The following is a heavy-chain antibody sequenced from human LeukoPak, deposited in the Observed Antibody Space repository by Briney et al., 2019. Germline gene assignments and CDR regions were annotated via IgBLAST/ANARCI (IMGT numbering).Heavy chain of an antibody. V-gene: IGHV3-7*03. CDR2: IKQDGSER. Sequence: PGGSLRLSCEASGFSFSSYWMSWVRQAPGKGLEWVANIKQDGSERYYVDSVKGRFTISRDNAKNSLFLQMDSLRAEDMAVYYCARDKVVGATNFDYWGQGTLVTVSS. J-gene: IGHJ4*02. D-gene: IGHD1-26*01. CDR3: ARDKVVGATNFDY. CDR1: GFSFSSYW.